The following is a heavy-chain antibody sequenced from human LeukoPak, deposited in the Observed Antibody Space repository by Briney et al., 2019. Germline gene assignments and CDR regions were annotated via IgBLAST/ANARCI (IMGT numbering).Heavy chain of an antibody. V-gene: IGHV4-34*01. J-gene: IGHJ4*02. Sequence: KASETLSLTCAVYGGSFSGYYWSWIRQPPGKGPEWFGEINHSGSTNYNPSLKSRVTISVDTSKNQFSLKLSSVTAADTAVYYCARVNWNDAGLDYWGQGTLVTVSS. CDR2: INHSGST. CDR3: ARVNWNDAGLDY. D-gene: IGHD1-1*01. CDR1: GGSFSGYY.